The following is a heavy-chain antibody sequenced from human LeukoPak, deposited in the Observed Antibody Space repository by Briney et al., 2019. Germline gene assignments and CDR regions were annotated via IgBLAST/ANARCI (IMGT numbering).Heavy chain of an antibody. CDR1: GFRFSSYA. J-gene: IGHJ4*02. V-gene: IGHV3-23*01. D-gene: IGHD3-3*01. Sequence: GGSLRLSCGASGFRFSSYAMSWVRQAPGKGLEWVSSISGSGGSTYYTDSVKGRFAISRDNSKSTLYLQMNSLGADDTALYYCVKGGQNYDFWRFDYWGQGTLVTASS. CDR3: VKGGQNYDFWRFDY. CDR2: ISGSGGST.